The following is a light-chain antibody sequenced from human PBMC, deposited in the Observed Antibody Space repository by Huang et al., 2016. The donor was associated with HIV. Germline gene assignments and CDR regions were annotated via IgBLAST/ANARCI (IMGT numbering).Light chain of an antibody. CDR1: RSVSTN. Sequence: EIVMTQSPATLSVSPGQRVTLSCRANRSVSTNLAWYQQRHGQAPRLLIYGSSTRAPGIPARFSGSGSGTDFSLTCSSLQSEDFALYYCHQYNNWLLSFGGGTRV. V-gene: IGKV3-15*01. CDR2: GSS. J-gene: IGKJ4*01. CDR3: HQYNNWLLS.